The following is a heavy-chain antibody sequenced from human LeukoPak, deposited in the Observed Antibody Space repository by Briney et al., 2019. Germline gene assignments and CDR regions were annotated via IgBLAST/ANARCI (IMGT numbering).Heavy chain of an antibody. D-gene: IGHD2-8*02. CDR2: TTYDGSDK. J-gene: IGHJ4*02. Sequence: GGSLRLSCAASGFTLSNYAMYWVRQAPGKGLEWVAFTTYDGSDKYYADSVKGRFTISRDNSKGSLYLQMNSLRADDTAVYYCAKDGSWSCTDWGQGTLVRVSS. V-gene: IGHV3-30*02. CDR1: GFTLSNYA. CDR3: AKDGSWSCTD.